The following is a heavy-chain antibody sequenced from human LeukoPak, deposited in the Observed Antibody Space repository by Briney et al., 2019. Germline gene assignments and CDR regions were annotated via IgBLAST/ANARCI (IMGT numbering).Heavy chain of an antibody. CDR1: GFTFSSYW. V-gene: IGHV3-7*01. CDR2: IKQDGSEK. D-gene: IGHD4-17*01. J-gene: IGHJ4*02. CDR3: ARDQVPLPYGDYDPPYDY. Sequence: RGSLRLSCAASGFTFSSYWMSWVRQAPGKGLEWVANIKQDGSEKYYVDSVKGRFTISRDNAKNSLYLQMNSLRAEDTAVYYCARDQVPLPYGDYDPPYDYWGQGTLVTVSS.